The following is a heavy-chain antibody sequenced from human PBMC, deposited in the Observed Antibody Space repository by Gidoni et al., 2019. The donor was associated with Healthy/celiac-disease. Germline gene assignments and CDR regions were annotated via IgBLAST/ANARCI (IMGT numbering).Heavy chain of an antibody. CDR2: ISSSGSTI. V-gene: IGHV3-11*01. CDR1: GFTFSDYY. Sequence: QLVASGGGLVKPGGSLRLSCAASGFTFSDYYMSWIRQAPGKGLEWVAYISSSGSTIYYADAVKGRFTIARDNAKNALYRQMNSLRAEDTAVYYCARDERSPRMDVDDWGQGTLVTVSS. J-gene: IGHJ4*02. CDR3: ARDERSPRMDVDD. D-gene: IGHD2-2*03.